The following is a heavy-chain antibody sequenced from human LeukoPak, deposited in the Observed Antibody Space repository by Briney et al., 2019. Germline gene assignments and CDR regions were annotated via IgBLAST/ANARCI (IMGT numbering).Heavy chain of an antibody. D-gene: IGHD4-23*01. V-gene: IGHV3-74*01. CDR3: ARDRYGGSYFDY. J-gene: IGHJ4*02. CDR2: INSDGSST. CDR1: GFTFSSYW. Sequence: PGGSLRLSCVASGFTFSSYWMHWVRQAPGKGLVWVSRINSDGSSTSYADSVKGRFTISRDNAKNTLYLQMNSLRAEDTAVYYCARDRYGGSYFDYWGQGTLVTVSS.